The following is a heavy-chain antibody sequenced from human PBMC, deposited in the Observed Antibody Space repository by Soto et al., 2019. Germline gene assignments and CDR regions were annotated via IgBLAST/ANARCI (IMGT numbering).Heavy chain of an antibody. CDR2: INPKFGDT. Sequence: QVQLVQSGAEVKEPGDSVRVSCEASGYTFTAYYIHWVRQAPGQELEWMGWINPKFGDTTYAQDFQGRVSMTRDMSISTVYMELSSLTSDDTAIYYCARNMDYYYGRGSGNGHGVWGQGTTVTVFS. V-gene: IGHV1-2*02. CDR1: GYTFTAYY. CDR3: ARNMDYYYGRGSGNGHGV. J-gene: IGHJ6*02. D-gene: IGHD3-10*02.